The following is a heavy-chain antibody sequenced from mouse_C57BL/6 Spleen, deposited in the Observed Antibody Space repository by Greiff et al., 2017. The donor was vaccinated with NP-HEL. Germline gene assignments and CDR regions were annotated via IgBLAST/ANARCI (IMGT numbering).Heavy chain of an antibody. CDR1: GFTFSSYG. Sequence: EVKLVESGGDLVKPGGSLKLSCAASGFTFSSYGMSWVRQTPDKRLEWVATISSGVSYTYYPDSVKGRFTISRDNAKNTLYLQMSSLKSEDTAMYYCAFPTRGGYFDVWGTGTTVTVSS. V-gene: IGHV5-6*02. D-gene: IGHD1-1*01. J-gene: IGHJ1*03. CDR2: ISSGVSYT. CDR3: AFPTRGGYFDV.